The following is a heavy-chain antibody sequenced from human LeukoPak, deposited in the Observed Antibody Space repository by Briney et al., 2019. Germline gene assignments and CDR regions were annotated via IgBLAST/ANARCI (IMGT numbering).Heavy chain of an antibody. CDR2: IRNKVNSYTT. V-gene: IGHV3-72*01. Sequence: GGSLRLSCAASGFTFSDHYMGWVRQAPGKGLELVGRIRNKVNSYTTEYSASVKAIFTLSRDDSKSSLYLQMNSLQTEDTAVYYCVRAGLRTTPFYFDYWGQGAQVIVSS. D-gene: IGHD1-7*01. CDR3: VRAGLRTTPFYFDY. J-gene: IGHJ4*02. CDR1: GFTFSDHY.